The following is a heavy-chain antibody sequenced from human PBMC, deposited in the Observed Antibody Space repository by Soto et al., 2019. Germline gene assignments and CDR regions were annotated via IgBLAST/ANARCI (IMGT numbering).Heavy chain of an antibody. CDR2: IFSNGDT. CDR1: GFTVSNNY. V-gene: IGHV3-66*01. CDR3: ARDGTYNWV. J-gene: IGHJ4*02. D-gene: IGHD1-20*01. Sequence: ELQLVASGGGLVQPGGSLRLSCAASGFTVSNNYLRWVRQAPGKGLEWVSLIFSNGDTRYVDSVKGRFTISRDSSRNTLYLQMNSLRVEDTAVYYCARDGTYNWVGGQGIHVTVSS.